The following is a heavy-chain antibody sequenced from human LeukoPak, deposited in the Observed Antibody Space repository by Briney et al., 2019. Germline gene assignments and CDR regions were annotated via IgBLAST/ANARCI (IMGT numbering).Heavy chain of an antibody. Sequence: GGSLRLSCAASGFTFSSYGMHWVRQAPGKGLEWGADVWYDGSKKYYADSVKGRFTISRDNSKKTLYMQMNRLRDGDTAVYYCAKAWGDYYDSSGPLGYWGQGTLVTVSS. CDR2: VWYDGSKK. V-gene: IGHV3-33*06. D-gene: IGHD3-22*01. J-gene: IGHJ4*02. CDR3: AKAWGDYYDSSGPLGY. CDR1: GFTFSSYG.